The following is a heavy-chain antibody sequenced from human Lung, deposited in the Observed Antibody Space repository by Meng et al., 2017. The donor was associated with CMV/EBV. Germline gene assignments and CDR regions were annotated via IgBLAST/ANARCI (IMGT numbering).Heavy chain of an antibody. CDR2: INPNSGGT. V-gene: IGHV1-2*02. CDR1: GYTFTDYY. D-gene: IGHD6-19*01. J-gene: IGHJ6*02. Sequence: SXXVSXXASGYTFTDYYMHWVRQAPGQGLEWMGWINPNSGGTNYAQKFHDRVTMTRDTSISTAYMELRRLTSDDSAVYYCATLPPVAARYYYNGFDVWGQGTTVTVSS. CDR3: ATLPPVAARYYYNGFDV.